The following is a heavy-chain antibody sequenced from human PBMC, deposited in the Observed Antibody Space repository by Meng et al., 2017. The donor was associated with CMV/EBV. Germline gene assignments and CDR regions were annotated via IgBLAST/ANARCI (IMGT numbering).Heavy chain of an antibody. Sequence: SETLSLTCTVFGGSISSSSYYWGWIRQPPGKGLEWIGSIYYSGSTYYNPSLKSRVTRSVDTSKNQFSLKLSSVTAADTDVYYCESDHHTHGFMTNYYGMDVWGQGTTVTVSS. D-gene: IGHD3-16*01. CDR1: GGSISSSSYY. J-gene: IGHJ6*02. V-gene: IGHV4-39*07. CDR3: ESDHHTHGFMTNYYGMDV. CDR2: IYYSGST.